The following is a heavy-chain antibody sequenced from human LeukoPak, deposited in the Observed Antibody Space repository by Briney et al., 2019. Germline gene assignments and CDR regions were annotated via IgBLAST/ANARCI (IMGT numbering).Heavy chain of an antibody. CDR3: ARDGDSSGYYLTDWYFDL. Sequence: SVKVSCKASGGTFSSYAISWVRQAPGHGLEWMGGIIPIFGTTNYAQKFQGRVTITANESTSTAYMELSSLRSEDTAVYYCARDGDSSGYYLTDWYFDLWGRGTLVTVSS. V-gene: IGHV1-69*13. J-gene: IGHJ2*01. CDR2: IIPIFGTT. CDR1: GGTFSSYA. D-gene: IGHD3-22*01.